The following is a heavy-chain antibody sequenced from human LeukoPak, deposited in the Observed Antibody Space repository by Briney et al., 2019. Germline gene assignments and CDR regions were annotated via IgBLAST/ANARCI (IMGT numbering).Heavy chain of an antibody. D-gene: IGHD6-19*01. Sequence: GGSLRLSCAASGFTVSSNYMSWVRQAPGKGLEWVSEIYSDGSTYYAASVKGRFSISRDNSKDTLYLQMNSLRAEDTAVYYCAKCSGWFVRGKDYYYYYMDVWGKGTTVTVSS. J-gene: IGHJ6*03. CDR2: IYSDGST. V-gene: IGHV3-53*01. CDR1: GFTVSSNY. CDR3: AKCSGWFVRGKDYYYYYMDV.